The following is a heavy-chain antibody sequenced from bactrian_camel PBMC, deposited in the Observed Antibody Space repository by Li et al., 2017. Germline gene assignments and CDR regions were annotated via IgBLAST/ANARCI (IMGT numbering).Heavy chain of an antibody. Sequence: QLVESGGGLVQPGGSLRLSCAASGFTFRSYWMYWVRQAPGKGLEWVSHINGGGDTPYYAASVKGRFTISRDNAKNTVYLQMNSLKPEDTAVYYCVRSLLLEGDGYWGQGTQVTVS. CDR3: VRSLLLEGDGY. J-gene: IGHJ6*01. V-gene: IGHV3S25*01. CDR2: INGGGDTP. CDR1: GFTFRSYW. D-gene: IGHD1*01.